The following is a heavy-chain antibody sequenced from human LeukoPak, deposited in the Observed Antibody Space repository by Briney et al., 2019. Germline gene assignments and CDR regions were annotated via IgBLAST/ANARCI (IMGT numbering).Heavy chain of an antibody. J-gene: IGHJ4*02. CDR2: FDPEDGET. D-gene: IGHD4-23*01. CDR3: APRSTVASGFFDY. Sequence: ASVKVSCKVSGYTLTELSMHWVRQAPGKGREWMGGFDPEDGETIYAQKFQGRVTMTEDTSTDTAYMELSSLRSEDTAVYYCAPRSTVASGFFDYWGQGTLVTVSS. CDR1: GYTLTELS. V-gene: IGHV1-24*01.